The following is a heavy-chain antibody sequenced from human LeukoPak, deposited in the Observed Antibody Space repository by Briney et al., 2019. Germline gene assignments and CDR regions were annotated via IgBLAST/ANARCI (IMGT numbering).Heavy chain of an antibody. J-gene: IGHJ6*02. D-gene: IGHD3-10*01. CDR2: IIPILGIA. CDR1: GGTFSSYA. CDR3: ARAYYYGSGSHPGRTYYYYGMDV. Sequence: SVKVSCKASGGTFSSYAISWVRQAPGQGLEWMGRIIPILGIANYAQKFQGRVTITADKSTSTAYMELSSLRSEDTAVYYCARAYYYGSGSHPGRTYYYYGMDVWGQGTTVTVSS. V-gene: IGHV1-69*04.